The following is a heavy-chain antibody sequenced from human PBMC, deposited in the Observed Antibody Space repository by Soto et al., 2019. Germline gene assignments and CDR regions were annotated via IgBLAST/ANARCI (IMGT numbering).Heavy chain of an antibody. J-gene: IGHJ4*02. CDR1: GNSISADNW. Sequence: PSETLPLTCAVSGNSISADNWWTWVRQPPGKGLEWIGEIYHTGSASYIPSLKSRVAISVDKSKNHFSLMVGSVTAADTAVYYCARRQSSSWYGLWGQGTLVTVSS. CDR3: ARRQSSSWYGL. CDR2: IYHTGSA. D-gene: IGHD6-13*01. V-gene: IGHV4-4*02.